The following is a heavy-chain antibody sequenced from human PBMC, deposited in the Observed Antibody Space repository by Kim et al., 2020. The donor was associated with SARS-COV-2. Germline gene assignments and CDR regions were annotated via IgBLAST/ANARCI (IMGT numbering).Heavy chain of an antibody. D-gene: IGHD3-3*01. CDR1: GGSISSGDYY. J-gene: IGHJ5*02. V-gene: IGHV4-30-4*01. Sequence: SETLSLTCTVSGGSISSGDYYWSWIRQPPGKGLEWIGYIYYSGSTYYNPSLKSRVTISVDTSKNQFSLKLSSVTAADTAVYYCARGRVFWSGPQGFDPWGQGTLVTVSS. CDR2: IYYSGST. CDR3: ARGRVFWSGPQGFDP.